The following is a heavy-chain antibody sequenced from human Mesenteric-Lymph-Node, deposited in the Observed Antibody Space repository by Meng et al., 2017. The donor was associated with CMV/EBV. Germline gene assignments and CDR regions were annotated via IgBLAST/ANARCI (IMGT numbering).Heavy chain of an antibody. CDR2: IYYTGST. CDR1: GGSISSYY. V-gene: IGHV4-59*01. Sequence: SETLSLTCTVSGGSISSYYWSWIRQPPGKGLEWIGYIYYTGSTHYNPSLKSRVTISVDTSNNQFSLKLSSVTAADTAVYYCTNVKPQGGYSYGPPDYWGQGTLVTVS. J-gene: IGHJ4*02. CDR3: TNVKPQGGYSYGPPDY. D-gene: IGHD5-18*01.